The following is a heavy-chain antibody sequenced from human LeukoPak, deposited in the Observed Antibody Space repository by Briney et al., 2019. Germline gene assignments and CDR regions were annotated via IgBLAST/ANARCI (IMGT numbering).Heavy chain of an antibody. V-gene: IGHV3-7*03. D-gene: IGHD6-19*01. CDR2: IKPDGSEK. CDR3: ARDHSSGWYVRRYYFDY. CDR1: GFTFSSYW. J-gene: IGHJ4*02. Sequence: GALRLSCAVSGFTFSSYWMSWVRQAPGKGLEWVANIKPDGSEKHYVDSVKGRLTIARDNAKNSLYLQMNSLRAEDTAVYYCARDHSSGWYVRRYYFDYWGQGTLVTVSS.